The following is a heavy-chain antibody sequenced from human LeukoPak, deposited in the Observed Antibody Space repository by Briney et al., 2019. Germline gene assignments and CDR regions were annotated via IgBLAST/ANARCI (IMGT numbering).Heavy chain of an antibody. D-gene: IGHD2-15*01. V-gene: IGHV3-53*01. CDR3: ASSYCSGGSCYY. CDR1: GFTVSSNY. J-gene: IGHJ4*02. Sequence: GGSLRLSCATSGFTVSSNYMSWVRQAPGKGLEWVSVIYSGGSTYYADSVKGRFTISRDNSKNTLYLQMNSLRAEDTAVYYCASSYCSGGSCYYWGQGTLVTVSS. CDR2: IYSGGST.